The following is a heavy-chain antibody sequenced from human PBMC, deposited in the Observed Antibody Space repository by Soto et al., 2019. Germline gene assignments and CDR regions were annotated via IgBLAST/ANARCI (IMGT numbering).Heavy chain of an antibody. CDR3: AREGGESSDGLYYFGF. CDR1: GGSTSSDNY. Sequence: KPSETLSLTCTVSGGSTSSDNYWSWIRQPPGKGLEWIGHIYYSGNTDYNPSLKSRLAISIDTSKNQFSLKLSSVTAADTAVYFCAREGGESSDGLYYFGFWGQGSLVTVSS. D-gene: IGHD3-16*01. V-gene: IGHV4-30-4*01. CDR2: IYYSGNT. J-gene: IGHJ4*02.